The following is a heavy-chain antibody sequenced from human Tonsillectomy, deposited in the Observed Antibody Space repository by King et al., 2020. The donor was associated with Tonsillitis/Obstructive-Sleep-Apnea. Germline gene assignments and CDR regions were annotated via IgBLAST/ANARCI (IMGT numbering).Heavy chain of an antibody. CDR3: AREPRLDYYYGMDV. V-gene: IGHV3-33*01. CDR1: GFTFSSYG. D-gene: IGHD1-1*01. J-gene: IGHJ6*02. Sequence: VQLVESGGGVVQPGRSLRLSCAASGFTFSSYGMHWVRQAPGKGLEWVAVMWYDGSKKDYADSVKGRFTISRDNSKNTLYLQMNSLRAEDTAVYYCAREPRLDYYYGMDVWGQGTTVTVSS. CDR2: MWYDGSKK.